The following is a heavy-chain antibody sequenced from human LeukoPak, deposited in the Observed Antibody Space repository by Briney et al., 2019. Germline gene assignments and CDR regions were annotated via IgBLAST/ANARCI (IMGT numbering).Heavy chain of an antibody. D-gene: IGHD2-15*01. V-gene: IGHV3-74*01. Sequence: GGSLRLSCAASGFTFSSYWMHWVRQAPGKGLVWVSRINSDGSSTSYADSVKGRFTISRDNAKNTLYLQMNSLRAEDTAVYYCAREWRYCSGGSCYLLYYYYGMDVWGQGTTVTVSS. J-gene: IGHJ6*02. CDR2: INSDGSST. CDR1: GFTFSSYW. CDR3: AREWRYCSGGSCYLLYYYYGMDV.